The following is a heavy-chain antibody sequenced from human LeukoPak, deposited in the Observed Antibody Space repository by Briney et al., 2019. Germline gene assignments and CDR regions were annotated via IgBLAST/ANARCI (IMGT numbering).Heavy chain of an antibody. CDR1: GFTFSSYS. D-gene: IGHD2-2*01. CDR3: ARDGGYCTSTSCSGRIDY. Sequence: GGSLRLSCAASGFTFSSYSMNWVRQAPGKGLEWVSYISSSSSTIYYADSVKGRFTISRDNAKNSLYLQMNSLRAEDTAVYYCARDGGYCTSTSCSGRIDYWGQGTLVTVSS. J-gene: IGHJ4*02. V-gene: IGHV3-48*04. CDR2: ISSSSSTI.